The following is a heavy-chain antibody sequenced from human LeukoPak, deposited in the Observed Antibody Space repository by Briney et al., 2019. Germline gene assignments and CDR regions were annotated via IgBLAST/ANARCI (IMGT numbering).Heavy chain of an antibody. CDR3: ARTLGYCSSTSCYTLFDY. CDR2: IYHSGST. V-gene: IGHV4-39*01. CDR1: GGSISSYY. D-gene: IGHD2-2*02. J-gene: IGHJ4*02. Sequence: SETLSLTCTVSGGSISSYYWGWIRQPPGKGLEWIGSIYHSGSTYYNPSLKSRVTISVDTSKNQFSLKLSSVTAADTAVYYCARTLGYCSSTSCYTLFDYWGQGTLVTVSS.